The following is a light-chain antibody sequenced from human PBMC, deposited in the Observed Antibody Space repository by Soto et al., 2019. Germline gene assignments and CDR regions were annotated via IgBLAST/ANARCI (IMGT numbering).Light chain of an antibody. V-gene: IGKV3-20*01. CDR1: QSVTNNY. CDR2: SAS. J-gene: IGKJ5*01. CDR3: QQVAISPLT. Sequence: EIVLTQSPGTLSLSPGERATLSCRASQSVTNNYLNWFQQRSGQAPRLLIYSASGIATGIPDRFSGSGSGTDFTLTIARLEPEDFAAYYCQQVAISPLTFGQGTRLEIK.